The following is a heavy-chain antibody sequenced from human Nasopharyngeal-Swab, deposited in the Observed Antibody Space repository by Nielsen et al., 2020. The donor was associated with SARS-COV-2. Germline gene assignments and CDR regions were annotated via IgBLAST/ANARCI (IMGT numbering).Heavy chain of an antibody. D-gene: IGHD2/OR15-2a*01. J-gene: IGHJ4*02. CDR2: IGQDGGGK. V-gene: IGHV3-7*01. Sequence: GKSLKISCAASGFTYWMNWVRQAPGKGLEWVGNIGQDGGGKKYVDSVKGRFTISRDNANNLLYLQMNSLRAEDTAVYYCVRDRGYYTFTDWGQGTLVTVSS. CDR1: GFTYW. CDR3: VRDRGYYTFTD.